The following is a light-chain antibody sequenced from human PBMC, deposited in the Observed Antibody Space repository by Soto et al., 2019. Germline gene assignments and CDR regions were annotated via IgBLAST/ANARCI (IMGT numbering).Light chain of an antibody. CDR1: SSNIGSNT. Sequence: QSVLTQPPSASGTPGQRVTISCSGISSNIGSNTVNWYQQLPGTAPKLLIYSNNQRPSGVPDRFSGSKSGTSASLAISGLQSEDEADYYCAACDDSLNGWVFGGGTKVTVL. J-gene: IGLJ3*02. CDR2: SNN. CDR3: AACDDSLNGWV. V-gene: IGLV1-44*01.